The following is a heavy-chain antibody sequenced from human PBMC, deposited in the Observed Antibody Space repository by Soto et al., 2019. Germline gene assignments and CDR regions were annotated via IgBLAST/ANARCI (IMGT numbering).Heavy chain of an antibody. D-gene: IGHD2-15*01. V-gene: IGHV1-69*13. J-gene: IGHJ6*02. Sequence: ASVKVSCEASGGTFSNYAISWVRQAPGQGLEWMGAIIPIFGTANYAQKFQGRVTITADESTSTAYMELSSLRSEDTAVYYCAITVVAHGGRYYYYYGMDVWGQGTTVTVSS. CDR2: IIPIFGTA. CDR3: AITVVAHGGRYYYYYGMDV. CDR1: GGTFSNYA.